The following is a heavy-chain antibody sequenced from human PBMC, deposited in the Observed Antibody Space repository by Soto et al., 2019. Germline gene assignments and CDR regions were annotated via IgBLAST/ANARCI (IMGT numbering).Heavy chain of an antibody. CDR3: AFRKGTTFDP. Sequence: GGSLRLSCAASGLSVRDYAMSWVRQAPGKWLEWVSAISGSGGSTYYADSVKGRFTISRDNSKNTLYLQMNSLRAEDTAVYYCAFRKGTTFDPWGHGTLVTVSS. CDR2: ISGSGGST. V-gene: IGHV3-23*01. CDR1: GLSVRDYA. D-gene: IGHD1-7*01. J-gene: IGHJ5*02.